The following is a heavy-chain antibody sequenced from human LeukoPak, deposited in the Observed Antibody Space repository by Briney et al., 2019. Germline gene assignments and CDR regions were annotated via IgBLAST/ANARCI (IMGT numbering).Heavy chain of an antibody. V-gene: IGHV5-51*01. D-gene: IGHD3-22*01. Sequence: GESLKIPCKGYGYSFTSYWIGWVRQMPGRGLEWMGIIYPADSNIRYSPSFQGQVTMSADKSVNTAYLQWSSLKASDTAVYYCAIPYYYDTSGYYQGVDAFDMWGQGTRVTVSS. CDR1: GYSFTSYW. CDR3: AIPYYYDTSGYYQGVDAFDM. CDR2: IYPADSNI. J-gene: IGHJ3*02.